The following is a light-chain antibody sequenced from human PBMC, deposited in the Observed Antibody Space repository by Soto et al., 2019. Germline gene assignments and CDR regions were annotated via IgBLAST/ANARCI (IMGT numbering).Light chain of an antibody. Sequence: QSALTQPRSVSGFPGQSVTISCAGISNDVGVYTFVSWYQHHPDKASKLIIYDVFHRPSGVPDRFSGSRSGNTASLTVSGVQAEDEADYYCCSYASNFAIFGGGTKLTVL. CDR2: DVF. CDR1: SNDVGVYTF. V-gene: IGLV2-11*01. CDR3: CSYASNFAI. J-gene: IGLJ2*01.